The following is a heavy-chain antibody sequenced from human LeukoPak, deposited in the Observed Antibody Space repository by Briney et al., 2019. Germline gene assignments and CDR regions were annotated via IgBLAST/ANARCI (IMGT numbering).Heavy chain of an antibody. Sequence: PSETLSLTCTVSGGPISSYYWSCIRQPAGKGLGWIGRIYTSGSTNYTPSHKRRVTMSVDTSKNQFSLKLSSVTAVDTAVDYCARGGDYGHFPDYWGQGTLVTVSS. J-gene: IGHJ4*02. V-gene: IGHV4-4*07. CDR1: GGPISSYY. CDR2: IYTSGST. CDR3: ARGGDYGHFPDY. D-gene: IGHD4-17*01.